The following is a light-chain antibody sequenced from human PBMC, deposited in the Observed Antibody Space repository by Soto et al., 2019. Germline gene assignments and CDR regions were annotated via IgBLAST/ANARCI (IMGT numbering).Light chain of an antibody. J-gene: IGLJ1*01. Sequence: QSVLTQPPSVSGAPGQRVTISCTGSSSNIGAGYDVHWYQQLPGTAPKLLIYGNSNRPSGVPDRFSGSKSGTSASLAITGLQAEDEADYYGQSYDSSLSGSRVFGPGTKLTVL. CDR1: SSNIGAGYD. V-gene: IGLV1-40*01. CDR2: GNS. CDR3: QSYDSSLSGSRV.